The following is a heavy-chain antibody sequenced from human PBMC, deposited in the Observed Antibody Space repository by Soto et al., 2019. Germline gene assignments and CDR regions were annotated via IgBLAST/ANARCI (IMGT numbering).Heavy chain of an antibody. V-gene: IGHV3-23*01. D-gene: IGHD4-4*01. J-gene: IGHJ5*02. Sequence: GGSLRLSCAASGFTFSSYAMSWVRQAPGKGLEWVSAISGSGGSTYYADSVKGRFTISRDNSKNTLYLQMNSLRAEDTAVYYCAKDPIPFDYSIDNWFDPWGQGTLVTVSS. CDR2: ISGSGGST. CDR3: AKDPIPFDYSIDNWFDP. CDR1: GFTFSSYA.